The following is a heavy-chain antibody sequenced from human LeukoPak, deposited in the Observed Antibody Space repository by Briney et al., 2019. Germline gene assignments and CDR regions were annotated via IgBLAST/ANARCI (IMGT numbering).Heavy chain of an antibody. D-gene: IGHD3-22*01. CDR2: ISYDGSNK. CDR3: AKDYYGSLDY. J-gene: IGHJ4*02. CDR1: GFTFSSYG. V-gene: IGHV3-30*18. Sequence: GGSLRLSCAASGFTFSSYGMHWVRQAPGKGLEWVAIISYDGSNKYYADSVKGRFTISRGNSKNTLYLQMNSLRAEDTAVYYCAKDYYGSLDYWGQGTLVTVSS.